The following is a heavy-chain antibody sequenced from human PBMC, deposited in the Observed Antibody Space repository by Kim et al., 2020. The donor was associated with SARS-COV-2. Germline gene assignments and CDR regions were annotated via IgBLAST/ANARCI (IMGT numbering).Heavy chain of an antibody. J-gene: IGHJ6*02. CDR2: ISYDGSNK. Sequence: GGSLRLSCAASGFTFSSYGMHWVRQAPGKGLEWVAVISYDGSNKYYADSVKGRFTISRDNSKNTLYLQMNSLRAEDTAVYYCAKEAYPSPYDFLSGYYPYYYYGMDVWGQGTTVTVSS. CDR3: AKEAYPSPYDFLSGYYPYYYYGMDV. D-gene: IGHD3-3*01. CDR1: GFTFSSYG. V-gene: IGHV3-30*18.